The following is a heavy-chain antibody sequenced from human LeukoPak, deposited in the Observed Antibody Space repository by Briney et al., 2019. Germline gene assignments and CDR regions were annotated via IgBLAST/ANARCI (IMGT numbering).Heavy chain of an antibody. J-gene: IGHJ6*03. CDR1: GGSISSSSYY. CDR3: ATYGSGSYYNGNYYYYMDV. CDR2: IYYSGST. Sequence: SETLSLTCTVSGGSISSSSYYWGWIRQPPGKGLEWIGSIYYSGSTYYNPSLKSRVTISVDTSKNQFSLKLSSVTAADTALYYCATYGSGSYYNGNYYYYMDVWGKGTTVTISS. D-gene: IGHD3-10*01. V-gene: IGHV4-39*01.